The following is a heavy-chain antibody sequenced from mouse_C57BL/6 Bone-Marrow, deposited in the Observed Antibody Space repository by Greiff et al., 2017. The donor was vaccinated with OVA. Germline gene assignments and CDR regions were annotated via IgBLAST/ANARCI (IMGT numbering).Heavy chain of an antibody. V-gene: IGHV5-12*01. J-gene: IGHJ4*01. CDR3: ARRFSLYAMDY. Sequence: EVKVEESGGGLVQPGGSLKLSCAASGFTFSDYYMYWVRQTPEKRLEWVAYISNGGGSTYYPDTVKGRFTISRDNAKNTLYLQMSRLKSEDTAMYYCARRFSLYAMDYWGQGTSVTVSS. CDR2: ISNGGGST. CDR1: GFTFSDYY.